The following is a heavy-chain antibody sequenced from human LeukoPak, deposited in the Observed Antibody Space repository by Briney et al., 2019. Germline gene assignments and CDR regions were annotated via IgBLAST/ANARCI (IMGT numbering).Heavy chain of an antibody. CDR2: IKEDGGEK. V-gene: IGHV3-7*01. Sequence: GGSLRLSCAASGFIFDDHGMNWVRQTPGKGLEWVANIKEDGGEKYYVDSVKGRFTISRDNARNSLYLQMNSLRVEDTAVYYCARARFETTVTALIRKKNYYYYYMDVWGKGTTVTVSS. CDR3: ARARFETTVTALIRKKNYYYYYMDV. J-gene: IGHJ6*03. D-gene: IGHD4-17*01. CDR1: GFIFDDHG.